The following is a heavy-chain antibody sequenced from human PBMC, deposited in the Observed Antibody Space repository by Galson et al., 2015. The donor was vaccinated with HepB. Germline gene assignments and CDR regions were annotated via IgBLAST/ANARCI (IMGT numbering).Heavy chain of an antibody. Sequence: SLRLSCAASGFTFSSYSMTWVRQAPGKGLEWVSGSSGNSDGRYYADSVKGRFTISRDNSKDTLYLQMDSLRADDTAVYYCAKDGGGLVEVFGRFDYWGQGSLVTVSS. D-gene: IGHD3-10*01. J-gene: IGHJ4*02. CDR3: AKDGGGLVEVFGRFDY. CDR1: GFTFSSYS. V-gene: IGHV3-23*01. CDR2: SSGNSDGR.